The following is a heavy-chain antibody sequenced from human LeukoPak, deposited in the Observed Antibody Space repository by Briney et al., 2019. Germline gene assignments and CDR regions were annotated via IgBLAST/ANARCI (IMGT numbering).Heavy chain of an antibody. CDR2: INHSGST. CDR3: AREGPYGMDV. J-gene: IGHJ6*02. CDR1: GGSFSGYY. Sequence: SETLSLTCAVYGGSFSGYYWSWIRQPPGKGLEWIGEINHSGSTYYNPSLKSRVTISVDRSKNQFSLKLSSVTAADTAVYYCAREGPYGMDVWGQGTTVTVSS. V-gene: IGHV4-34*01.